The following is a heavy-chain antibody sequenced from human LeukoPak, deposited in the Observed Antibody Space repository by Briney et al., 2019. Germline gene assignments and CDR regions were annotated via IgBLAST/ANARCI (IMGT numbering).Heavy chain of an antibody. V-gene: IGHV4-34*01. Sequence: SETLSLTCAVYGGSFSGYYWSWIRQLPGKGLEWIGEINHSGSTNYNPSLKSRVTISVDTSKNQFSLNLSSVTAADTAVYYCAREGYCSGTSCYNFNYWGQGTLVTVSS. CDR2: INHSGST. D-gene: IGHD2-2*02. CDR1: GGSFSGYY. J-gene: IGHJ4*02. CDR3: AREGYCSGTSCYNFNY.